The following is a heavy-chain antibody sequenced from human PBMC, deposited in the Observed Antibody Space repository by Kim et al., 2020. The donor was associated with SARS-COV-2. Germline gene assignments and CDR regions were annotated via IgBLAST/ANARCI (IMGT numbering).Heavy chain of an antibody. CDR3: ARGRITIFGVVMVGAFDI. J-gene: IGHJ3*02. Sequence: ASVKVSCKASGYTFTSYGISWVRQAPGQGLEWMGWISAYNGNTNYAQKLQGRVTMTTDTSTSTAYMELRSLRSDDTAVYYCARGRITIFGVVMVGAFDIWGQGTMVTVSS. CDR2: ISAYNGNT. V-gene: IGHV1-18*01. CDR1: GYTFTSYG. D-gene: IGHD3-3*01.